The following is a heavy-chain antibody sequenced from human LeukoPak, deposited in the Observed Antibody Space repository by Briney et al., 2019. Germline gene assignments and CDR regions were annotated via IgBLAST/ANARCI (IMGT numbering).Heavy chain of an antibody. CDR1: GGSISSYY. V-gene: IGHV4-34*01. D-gene: IGHD3-10*01. CDR3: ARLLLWFGEGAFDI. J-gene: IGHJ3*02. CDR2: INHSGST. Sequence: SETLSLTCTVSGGSISSYYWSWIRQPAGKGLEWIGEINHSGSTNYNPSLKSRVTISVDTSKNQFSLKLSSVTAADTAVYYCARLLLWFGEGAFDIWGQGTMVTVSS.